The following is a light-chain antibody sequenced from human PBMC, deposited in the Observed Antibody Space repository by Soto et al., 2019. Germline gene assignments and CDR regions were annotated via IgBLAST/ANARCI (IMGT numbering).Light chain of an antibody. J-gene: IGLJ2*01. CDR1: SSNIGAGFD. Sequence: QSVLTQPPSVSGAPGQRVTISCTGSSSNIGAGFDVHWYQQLPGTAPKLLIYRNNNRPSGVPDRFSGSKSGTSTSLAITGVQAEDEADYYCQSYDSSLRGSVVFGGGTKLTVL. CDR3: QSYDSSLRGSVV. V-gene: IGLV1-40*01. CDR2: RNN.